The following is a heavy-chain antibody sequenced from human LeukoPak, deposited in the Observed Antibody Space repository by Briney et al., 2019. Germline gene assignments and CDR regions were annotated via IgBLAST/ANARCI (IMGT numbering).Heavy chain of an antibody. J-gene: IGHJ4*02. CDR2: IYYSGST. CDR3: ARQVVAVAGTGYFDY. Sequence: PSETLSLTCTVSGGSIWSSSYYWGWIRQPPGKGLEWIGSIYYSGSTYYNASLKSRGTISVDTSKNQFSLKLNSVTAADTAVYFCARQVVAVAGTGYFDYWGQGTLVTVSS. V-gene: IGHV4-39*01. D-gene: IGHD6-19*01. CDR1: GGSIWSSSYY.